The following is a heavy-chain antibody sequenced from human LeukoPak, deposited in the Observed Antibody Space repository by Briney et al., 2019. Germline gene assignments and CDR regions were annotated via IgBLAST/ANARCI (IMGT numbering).Heavy chain of an antibody. D-gene: IGHD6-19*01. CDR3: AKDPAIAVAGNPPEFDY. V-gene: IGHV3-23*01. CDR1: GFTFSSYA. J-gene: IGHJ4*02. CDR2: ISGSGGST. Sequence: KPGGSLRLSCAASGFTFSSYAMSWVRQAPGKGLEWVSAISGSGGSTYYADSVKGRFTISRDNSKNTLYLQMNSLRAEDTAVYYCAKDPAIAVAGNPPEFDYWGQGTLVTVSS.